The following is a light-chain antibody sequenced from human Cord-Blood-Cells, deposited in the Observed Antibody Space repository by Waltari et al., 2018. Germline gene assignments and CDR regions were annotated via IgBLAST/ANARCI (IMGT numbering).Light chain of an antibody. Sequence: EIVLTQSPGTLPLSPGEIATLACRASQSVSSSYLAWYQQKPGQAPRLLIYGASSRANGIPDRFSGSGSGTDFTLTISRLEPEDFAVYYCQQYGSSPTFGQGTKVEIK. CDR1: QSVSSSY. CDR3: QQYGSSPT. V-gene: IGKV3-20*01. CDR2: GAS. J-gene: IGKJ1*01.